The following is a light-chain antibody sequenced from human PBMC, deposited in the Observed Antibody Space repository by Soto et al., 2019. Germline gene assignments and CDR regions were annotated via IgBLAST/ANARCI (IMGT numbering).Light chain of an antibody. V-gene: IGKV3-20*01. Sequence: DIVLTQSPGTLSLSPGERVPLSCRASQSISNDYLAWYQQKPGQAPRLLIYGASNRATGIPDRFSGSGSGTDFTLTISRLEPEDFAVYYCQQYGSSGTFGQGTKVDI. CDR1: QSISNDY. J-gene: IGKJ1*01. CDR3: QQYGSSGT. CDR2: GAS.